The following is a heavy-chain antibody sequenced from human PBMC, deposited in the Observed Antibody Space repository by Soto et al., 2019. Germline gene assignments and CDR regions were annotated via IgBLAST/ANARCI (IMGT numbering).Heavy chain of an antibody. Sequence: PSETLSLTCAVYGGSFSGYYWSWIRQPPGKGLEWIGEINHSGSTNYNPSLKSRVTISVDTSKNQFSLKLSSVTAADTAVYYCARGSRVDTAWIDYWGQGTLVTFSS. CDR3: ARGSRVDTAWIDY. J-gene: IGHJ4*02. CDR2: INHSGST. CDR1: GGSFSGYY. D-gene: IGHD5-18*01. V-gene: IGHV4-34*01.